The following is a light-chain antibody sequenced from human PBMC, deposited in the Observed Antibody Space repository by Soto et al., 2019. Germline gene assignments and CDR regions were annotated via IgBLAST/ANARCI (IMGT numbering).Light chain of an antibody. CDR1: QDIAIY. CDR3: QQLRLYPSP. CDR2: AAS. Sequence: DIQMTQSPSTLSGSVGDRVTITCRASQDIAIYLAWYQQKPGEAPKLLIYAASTLYGGVPSRFSGSGSGTDFALTITSLQAEDFATYYCQQLRLYPSPFGGGTKV. J-gene: IGKJ4*01. V-gene: IGKV1-9*01.